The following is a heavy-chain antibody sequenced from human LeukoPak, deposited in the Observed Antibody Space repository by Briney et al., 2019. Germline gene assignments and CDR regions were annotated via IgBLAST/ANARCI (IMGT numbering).Heavy chain of an antibody. D-gene: IGHD6-13*01. J-gene: IGHJ3*02. CDR1: GYTFTGYY. Sequence: ASVKVSCKASGYTFTGYYMHWVRQAPGQGLEWMGWINPNSGGTNYAQKFQGRVTMTRDTSISTAYMELSRLRSDDTAVYYCARRRIAAAGGAKDDAFDIWGQGTMVTVSS. V-gene: IGHV1-2*02. CDR3: ARRRIAAAGGAKDDAFDI. CDR2: INPNSGGT.